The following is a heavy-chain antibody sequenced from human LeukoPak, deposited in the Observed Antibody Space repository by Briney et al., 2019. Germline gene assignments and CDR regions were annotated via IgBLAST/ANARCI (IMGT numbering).Heavy chain of an antibody. V-gene: IGHV4-34*01. CDR3: ARVFDSSGYYYKFFWFDP. CDR2: INHSGST. Sequence: SETLSLTCAVYGGSFSGYYWSWIRQPPGKGLEWIGEINHSGSTNYNPSLKSRVTISVDTSKNQFSPKLSSVTAADTAVYYCARVFDSSGYYYKFFWFDPWGQGTLVTVSS. CDR1: GGSFSGYY. D-gene: IGHD3-22*01. J-gene: IGHJ5*02.